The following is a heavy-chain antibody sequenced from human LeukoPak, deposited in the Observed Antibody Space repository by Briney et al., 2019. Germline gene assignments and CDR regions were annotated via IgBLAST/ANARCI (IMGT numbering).Heavy chain of an antibody. CDR2: ISSSGSTI. J-gene: IGHJ4*02. CDR1: GFTFSSYE. V-gene: IGHV3-48*03. Sequence: GGSLRLSCAASGFTFSSYEMNWVRQAPGKGLEWVSYISSSGSTIYYADSVKGRFTFSRDNAKDSLYLQMNSLRAEDTAVYYCARKYDFWSGLDYWGQGTLVTVSS. CDR3: ARKYDFWSGLDY. D-gene: IGHD3-3*01.